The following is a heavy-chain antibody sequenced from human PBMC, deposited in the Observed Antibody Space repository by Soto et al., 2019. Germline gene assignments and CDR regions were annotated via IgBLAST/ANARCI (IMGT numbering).Heavy chain of an antibody. J-gene: IGHJ5*02. CDR3: VKNSGWFNT. Sequence: PGGSLRLSCAASGFTFGTTDMSWVRQAPGEGLEWVSTIDGSGGITYYADSVKGRFTISRDNSRNTVYLQMNSLRGDDTALYYCVKNSGWFNTWCQGALVTVSS. V-gene: IGHV3-23*01. D-gene: IGHD3-10*01. CDR1: GFTFGTTD. CDR2: IDGSGGIT.